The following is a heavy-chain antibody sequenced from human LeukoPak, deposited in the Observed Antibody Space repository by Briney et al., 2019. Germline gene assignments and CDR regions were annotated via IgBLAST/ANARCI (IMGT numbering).Heavy chain of an antibody. Sequence: GGSLRLSCAASGFTFSTYVMSWIRQAPGKGLEWVSYISSSGSTIYYADSVKGRFTISRDNAKNSLYLQMNSLRAEDTAVYYCAYCSGGSCYPYWGQGTLVTVSS. V-gene: IGHV3-11*04. CDR2: ISSSGSTI. CDR3: AYCSGGSCYPY. J-gene: IGHJ4*02. CDR1: GFTFSTYV. D-gene: IGHD2-15*01.